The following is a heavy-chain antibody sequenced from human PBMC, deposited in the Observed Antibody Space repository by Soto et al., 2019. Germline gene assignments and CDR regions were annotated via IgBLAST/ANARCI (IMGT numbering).Heavy chain of an antibody. CDR3: ARGGHVVVVTAAFDY. Sequence: ASVKVSCKASGNTFTNYYIHWVRQAPGQGLEWMGTINPSGGHTTYSQNFLGRVTMTRDTSTSTLYMELTSLTSDDTAVYYCARGGHVVVVTAAFDYWGQGTLVTVSS. CDR1: GNTFTNYY. CDR2: INPSGGHT. D-gene: IGHD2-21*02. V-gene: IGHV1-46*01. J-gene: IGHJ4*02.